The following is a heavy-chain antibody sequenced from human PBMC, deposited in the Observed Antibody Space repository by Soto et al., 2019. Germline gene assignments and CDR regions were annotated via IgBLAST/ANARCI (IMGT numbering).Heavy chain of an antibody. J-gene: IGHJ3*02. CDR1: GDTFSSYT. CDR2: IIPILDIA. V-gene: IGHV1-69*02. CDR3: AAGGHGAFYI. Sequence: QVQLVQSGAEVKKPGSSVKVSCKASGDTFSSYTISWVRQAHGQGLEWMGRIIPILDIANYAQKFQGRVTITADKSTSTAYMELSSLRPEGTAVYYCAAGGHGAFYISGQGTRVTLSS. D-gene: IGHD1-26*01.